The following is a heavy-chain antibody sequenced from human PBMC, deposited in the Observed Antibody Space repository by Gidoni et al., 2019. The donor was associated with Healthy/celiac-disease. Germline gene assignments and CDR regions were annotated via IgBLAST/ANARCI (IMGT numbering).Heavy chain of an antibody. Sequence: QVQLQESGPGLVKPSETLSLPCSVSGGSITGYYWGWVRQSPGKGLEWIGYIYYSGSTNYNPSLKSRGTMSLDSSKNQFSLNLSSVTAADTAVYYCARHPFGDYYSGWIDYWGQGTLVTVSS. J-gene: IGHJ4*02. CDR1: GGSITGYY. V-gene: IGHV4-59*08. D-gene: IGHD3-10*01. CDR2: IYYSGST. CDR3: ARHPFGDYYSGWIDY.